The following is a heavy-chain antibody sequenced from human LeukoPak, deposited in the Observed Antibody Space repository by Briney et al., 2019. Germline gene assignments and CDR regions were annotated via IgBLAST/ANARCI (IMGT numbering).Heavy chain of an antibody. D-gene: IGHD3-22*01. J-gene: IGHJ4*02. V-gene: IGHV4-4*02. Sequence: SETLSLTCAVADDSISSSNWWSWVRQPPGKGLEWLGEIYHSGSTNYNPSLKSRVTISVDKSKNQFSLKLSSVTAADTAVYYCARAENYYVSSGPNDYWGQGTLVTVSS. CDR1: DDSISSSNW. CDR2: IYHSGST. CDR3: ARAENYYVSSGPNDY.